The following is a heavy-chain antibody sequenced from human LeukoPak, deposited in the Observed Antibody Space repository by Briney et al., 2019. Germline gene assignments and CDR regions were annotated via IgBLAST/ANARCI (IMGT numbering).Heavy chain of an antibody. D-gene: IGHD6-19*01. CDR2: ISWNSGSI. CDR3: AKDNRRHYTSGPNPDSLH. CDR1: GFTFSNYA. Sequence: PGGSLRLSCAASGFTFSNYAMHWVRQPPGKGLEWVSGISWNSGSIDYADSVKGRFTISRDNAKNSLYLQMNGLRVEDTAFYYCAKDNRRHYTSGPNPDSLHWGQGALVTVSS. J-gene: IGHJ4*02. V-gene: IGHV3-9*01.